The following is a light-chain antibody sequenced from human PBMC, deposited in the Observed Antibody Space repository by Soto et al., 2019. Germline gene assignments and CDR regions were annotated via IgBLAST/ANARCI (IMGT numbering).Light chain of an antibody. CDR3: QQYNNWPIT. V-gene: IGKV3-20*01. Sequence: ELVLTQSPGTLSLSPGDRATLSCRSSQSAYSSYLSWYQQKPGQAPRLLIYGASNRATGIPDRFSGSGSGTDFTLTISGLEPEDFAVYFCQQYNNWPITFGQGTRLEIK. CDR2: GAS. J-gene: IGKJ5*01. CDR1: QSAYSSY.